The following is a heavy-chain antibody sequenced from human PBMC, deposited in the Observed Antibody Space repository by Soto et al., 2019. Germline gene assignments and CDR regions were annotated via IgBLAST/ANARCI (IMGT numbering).Heavy chain of an antibody. Sequence: QVPLVQSGVEVKTPGASVKVSCQASGYTFFTYDISWVRQAPGQGLEWMGWISTYSGDTKYAQKFQGRVTMTTVTSTTTAYLELRGLRSDDTAVYYCARHHGPTTSETWFDPWGQGTLVTVSS. CDR3: ARHHGPTTSETWFDP. V-gene: IGHV1-18*01. D-gene: IGHD5-12*01. CDR1: GYTFFTYD. J-gene: IGHJ5*02. CDR2: ISTYSGDT.